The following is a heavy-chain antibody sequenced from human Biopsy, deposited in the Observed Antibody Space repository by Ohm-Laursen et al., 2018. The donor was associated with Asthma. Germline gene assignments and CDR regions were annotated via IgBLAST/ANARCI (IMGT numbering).Heavy chain of an antibody. D-gene: IGHD6-19*01. CDR1: GGSISSFC. Sequence: SGTLSLTCSVSGGSISSFCWSWSRQSPEQGLEWMGYVYWTGSTNYNPSLKSRITMSVDTSKNRMFLELTSVTAADTAIYYCVRAVRNELLLGPFDYWGQGKPGTLSS. CDR3: VRAVRNELLLGPFDY. CDR2: VYWTGST. V-gene: IGHV4-59*01. J-gene: IGHJ4*02.